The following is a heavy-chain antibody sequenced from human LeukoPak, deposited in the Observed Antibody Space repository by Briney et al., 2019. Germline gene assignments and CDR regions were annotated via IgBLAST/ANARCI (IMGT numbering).Heavy chain of an antibody. CDR2: MYYSGST. Sequence: SETLSLTCTVSSGSVRSSDYYWGWIRQPPGKGLEWIGSMYYSGSTYYNPSLKSRVTISVDTSKNRFSLKLSSVTAADTAVYYCSYRGYYFDYWGQGTLVTVSS. D-gene: IGHD1-14*01. CDR1: SGSVRSSDYY. V-gene: IGHV4-39*01. CDR3: SYRGYYFDY. J-gene: IGHJ4*02.